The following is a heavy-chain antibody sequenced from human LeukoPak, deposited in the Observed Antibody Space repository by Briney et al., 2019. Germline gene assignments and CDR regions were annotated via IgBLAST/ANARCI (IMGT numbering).Heavy chain of an antibody. J-gene: IGHJ4*02. CDR3: ASGWVPFFDY. V-gene: IGHV3-53*04. Sequence: PGGSLRLYCAASGFTVSSNYMRWVRQAPGKGLEWVSVIYSGGSTYYADSVKGRFTISRHNSKNTLYLQMNSLRAEDTAVYYCASGWVPFFDYWGQGTLVTVSS. CDR1: GFTVSSNY. D-gene: IGHD3-16*01. CDR2: IYSGGST.